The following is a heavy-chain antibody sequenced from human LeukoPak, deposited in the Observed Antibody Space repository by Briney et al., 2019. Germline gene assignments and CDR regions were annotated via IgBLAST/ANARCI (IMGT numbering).Heavy chain of an antibody. D-gene: IGHD4-17*01. Sequence: ASVKVSCKASGYTFTGYYMHWVRQAPGQGLEWMGRINPNSGGTNYAQKFQGRVTMTRDTSISTAYMGLSRLRSDDTAVYYCARVKMTTVTTYDYWGQGTLVTVSS. CDR1: GYTFTGYY. V-gene: IGHV1-2*06. CDR2: INPNSGGT. CDR3: ARVKMTTVTTYDY. J-gene: IGHJ4*02.